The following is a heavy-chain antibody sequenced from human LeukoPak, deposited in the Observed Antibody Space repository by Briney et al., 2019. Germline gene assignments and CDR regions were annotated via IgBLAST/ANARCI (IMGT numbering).Heavy chain of an antibody. V-gene: IGHV3-30*18. CDR2: ISYDGSNK. Sequence: GGSLRLSCAASGFTFRSYGMHWVRQAPGKGLEWVAVISYDGSNKYYADSVKGRFTISRDNSKNTLYLQMNSLRAEDTALYYCVKEVGAAVGRSSFDYWGQGTLVTVSS. CDR3: VKEVGAAVGRSSFDY. D-gene: IGHD6-13*01. J-gene: IGHJ4*02. CDR1: GFTFRSYG.